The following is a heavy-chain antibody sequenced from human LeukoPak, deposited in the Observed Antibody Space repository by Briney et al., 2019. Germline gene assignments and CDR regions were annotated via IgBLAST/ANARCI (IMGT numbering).Heavy chain of an antibody. J-gene: IGHJ3*02. CDR3: ARVQTERGSDYLDAFDI. D-gene: IGHD3-22*01. CDR1: GYTFTGYY. CDR2: INPNSGGT. Sequence: ASVKVSCKASGYTFTGYYMHWVRQAPGQGLEWMGRINPNSGGTNYAQKFQGRVTMTRDTSISTAYMELSRLRSDDTAVYYCARVQTERGSDYLDAFDIWGQGTMVTVSS. V-gene: IGHV1-2*02.